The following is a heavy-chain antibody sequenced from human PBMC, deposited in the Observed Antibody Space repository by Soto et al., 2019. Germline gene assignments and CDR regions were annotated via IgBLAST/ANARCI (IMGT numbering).Heavy chain of an antibody. V-gene: IGHV3-74*01. CDR2: INSDGSST. Sequence: PGGSLRLSXAASGFSFRSNWMHWVRQAPGKGLVWVSRINSDGSSTNYADSVKGRFTISRDNAKNTVFLQMNSLRTEDTAVHYCAREVYSNYDWYFDYWGQGTLVTVSS. J-gene: IGHJ4*02. CDR3: AREVYSNYDWYFDY. D-gene: IGHD4-4*01. CDR1: GFSFRSNW.